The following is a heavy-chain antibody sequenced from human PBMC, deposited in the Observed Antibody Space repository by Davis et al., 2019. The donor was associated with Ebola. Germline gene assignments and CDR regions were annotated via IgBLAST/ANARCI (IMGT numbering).Heavy chain of an antibody. D-gene: IGHD2-15*01. CDR2: IYPGDSDT. V-gene: IGHV5-51*01. Sequence: GESLKISCKGSGYSFTRYWIGWVRQMPGKGLEWMGIIYPGDSDTRYSPSFQGQVTISADKSISTAYLQWSSLKASDTAMYYCAKRGYCNGGSCYWGGENYFDYWGQGTLVTVSS. CDR1: GYSFTRYW. J-gene: IGHJ4*02. CDR3: AKRGYCNGGSCYWGGENYFDY.